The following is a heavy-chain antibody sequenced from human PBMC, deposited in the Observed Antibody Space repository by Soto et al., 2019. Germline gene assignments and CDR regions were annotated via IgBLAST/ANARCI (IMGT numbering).Heavy chain of an antibody. CDR1: GGSFSGYY. D-gene: IGHD6-19*01. CDR3: ARGPPWNTSGWYVLDYYSYGMDV. Sequence: SETLSLTCAVYGGSFSGYYWSWIRQPPGKGLEWIGEINHSGSTNYNPSLKSRVTISLDMSKNQFSLKLSSVTAADTAVYYCARGPPWNTSGWYVLDYYSYGMDVWGQGTTVTVSS. V-gene: IGHV4-34*01. CDR2: INHSGST. J-gene: IGHJ6*02.